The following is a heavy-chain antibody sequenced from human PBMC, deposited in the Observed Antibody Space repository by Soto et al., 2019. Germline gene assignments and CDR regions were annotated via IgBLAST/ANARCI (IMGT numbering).Heavy chain of an antibody. CDR3: AKDGPYSGNYYYFEH. CDR1: GFTFNSYV. V-gene: IGHV3-23*01. J-gene: IGHJ4*02. D-gene: IGHD1-26*01. CDR2: ISGGGGST. Sequence: PGGSLRLSCTASGFTFNSYVMFWVRQAPGKGLEWVSSISGGGGSTYYADSVKGRFTISRDSSKNTLYLQMNSLTAEDTAVYYCAKDGPYSGNYYYFEHWGQGTLVTVSS.